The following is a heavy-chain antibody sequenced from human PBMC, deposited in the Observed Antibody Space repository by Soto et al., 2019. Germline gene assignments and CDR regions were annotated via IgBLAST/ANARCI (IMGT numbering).Heavy chain of an antibody. Sequence: GGSLRLSCAASGFTFSNAWMNWVRQAPGKGLEWVGRIKSKTDGGTTDYAAPVKGRFTISRDDSKNTLYLQMNSLKTEDTAVYYCTTTPGYSSSWLGIDYWGQGTLVTVSS. CDR3: TTTPGYSSSWLGIDY. CDR1: GFTFSNAW. CDR2: IKSKTDGGTT. D-gene: IGHD6-13*01. J-gene: IGHJ4*02. V-gene: IGHV3-15*07.